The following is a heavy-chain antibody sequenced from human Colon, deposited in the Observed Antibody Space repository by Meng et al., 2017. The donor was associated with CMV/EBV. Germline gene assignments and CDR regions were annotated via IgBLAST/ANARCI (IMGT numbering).Heavy chain of an antibody. V-gene: IGHV4-30-4*01. D-gene: IGHD4-23*01. CDR2: IYYTGTT. J-gene: IGHJ3*02. CDR1: GGSISSGGYY. CDR3: AREGGNLDAFDI. Sequence: VSGGSISSGGYYWSWIRQPPGKGLEWFGHIYYTGTTHYNPSLESRVIISLDTSKTQFSLMLASVTAADTAVYYCAREGGNLDAFDIWGQGTMVTVSS.